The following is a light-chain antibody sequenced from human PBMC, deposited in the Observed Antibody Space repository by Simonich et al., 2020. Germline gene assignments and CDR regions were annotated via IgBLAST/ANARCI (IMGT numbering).Light chain of an antibody. Sequence: DIVMIQSPDSLAVSLGERATINCKSSKSVLYSSNNKNYLAWYQQKPGQPPKMLIYWASTRESGVPDRFSGSGSGTDFTLTISSLQAEDVAVYYCQQYYSTPPTFGGGTKVEIK. CDR3: QQYYSTPPT. J-gene: IGKJ4*01. CDR1: KSVLYSSNNKNY. CDR2: WAS. V-gene: IGKV4-1*01.